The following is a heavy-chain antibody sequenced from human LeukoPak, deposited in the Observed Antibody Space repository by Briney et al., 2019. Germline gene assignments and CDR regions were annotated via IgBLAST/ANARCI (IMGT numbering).Heavy chain of an antibody. Sequence: SESLSLTCTVSGGSISSGNYYWSWLRQPAGKGLEWIGRIYTSGSTNCNPTLKSRVTISADTSKNQLSLKLSSVTAADTAVYYCARESDLSNYDRTDYWGQGTLVTVSS. D-gene: IGHD4/OR15-4a*01. CDR2: IYTSGST. J-gene: IGHJ4*02. CDR3: ARESDLSNYDRTDY. V-gene: IGHV4-61*02. CDR1: GGSISSGNYY.